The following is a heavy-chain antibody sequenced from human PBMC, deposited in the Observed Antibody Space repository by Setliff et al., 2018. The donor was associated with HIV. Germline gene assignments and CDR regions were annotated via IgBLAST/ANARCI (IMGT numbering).Heavy chain of an antibody. D-gene: IGHD1-26*01. J-gene: IGHJ4*02. CDR1: GYTFTKYG. CDR2: ISAYNGNT. V-gene: IGHV1-18*04. CDR3: ARVRTYSDFYYPAPIPSYYFDF. Sequence: ASVKVSCKASGYTFTKYGIIWVRQAPGQGLEWMGWISAYNGNTNYAQKFQGRVTMTTDTSTSAAYLELRSLRSDDTAIYYCARVRTYSDFYYPAPIPSYYFDFWGQGTLVTVSS.